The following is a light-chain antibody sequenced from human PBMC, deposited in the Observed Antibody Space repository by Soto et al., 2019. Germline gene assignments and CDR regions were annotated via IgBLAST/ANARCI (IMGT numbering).Light chain of an antibody. CDR2: ADS. CDR1: QSVSSSY. Sequence: EIVLTQSPATLSLSPGERATLSCTSSQSVSSSYLAWYQQKPGQAPRLLIYADSNRATGIPARFSGSGSGTDFTLTISSLEPEDFSVYYCQQRYNWPITFGQGTRLEIK. J-gene: IGKJ5*01. V-gene: IGKV3-11*01. CDR3: QQRYNWPIT.